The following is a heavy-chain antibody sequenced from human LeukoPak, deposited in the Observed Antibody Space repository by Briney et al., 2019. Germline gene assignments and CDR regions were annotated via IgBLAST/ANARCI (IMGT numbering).Heavy chain of an antibody. J-gene: IGHJ5*02. D-gene: IGHD7-27*01. CDR3: ARLYTGEGWFDP. CDR1: GYTFTSYD. Sequence: ASVKVSCKASGYTFTSYDINWVRQATGQGREWMGWMNPNSGNTGYAQKFQGRVTMTRNTSISTAYMELSSLRSEDTAVYYCARLYTGEGWFDPWGQGTLVTVSS. CDR2: MNPNSGNT. V-gene: IGHV1-8*01.